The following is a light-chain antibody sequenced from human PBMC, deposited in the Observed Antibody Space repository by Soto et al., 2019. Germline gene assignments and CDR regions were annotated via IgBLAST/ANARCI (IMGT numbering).Light chain of an antibody. V-gene: IGLV2-14*01. CDR3: SSYTSSSTLVV. J-gene: IGLJ2*01. CDR2: DDS. CDR1: SRDLGGYNY. Sequence: QSALTQPASVSGSPGQSITISCTGTSRDLGGYNYVSWYQQHPGKAPKLMIYDDSNRPSGVSNRFSGSKSGNTASLTISGLQAEDEADYYCSSYTSSSTLVVFGGGTKLTVL.